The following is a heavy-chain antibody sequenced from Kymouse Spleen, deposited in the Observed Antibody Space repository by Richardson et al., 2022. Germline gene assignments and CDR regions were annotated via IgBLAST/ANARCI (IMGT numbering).Heavy chain of an antibody. Sequence: EVQLVESGGGLVKPGGSLRLSCAASGFTFSNAWMSWVRQAPGKGLEWVGRIKSKTDGGTTDYAAPVKGRFTISRDDSKNTLYLQMNSLKTEDTAVYYCTTDTGITGTPTPFDYWGQGTLVTVSS. D-gene: IGHD1-20*01,IGHD1-7*01. J-gene: IGHJ4*02. CDR2: IKSKTDGGTT. V-gene: IGHV3-15*01. CDR3: TTDTGITGTPTPFDY. CDR1: GFTFSNAW.